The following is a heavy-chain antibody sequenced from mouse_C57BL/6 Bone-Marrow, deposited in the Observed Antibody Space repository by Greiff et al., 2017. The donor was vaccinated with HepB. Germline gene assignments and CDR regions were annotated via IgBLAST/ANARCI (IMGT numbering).Heavy chain of an antibody. D-gene: IGHD2-2*01. CDR3: ARRDYGYDWGYFDV. CDR1: GFTFSSYG. J-gene: IGHJ1*03. Sequence: VQLKESGGDLVKPGGSLKLSCAASGFTFSSYGMSWVRQTPDKRLEWVATISSGGSYTYYPDSVKGRFTISRDNAKNTLYLQMSSLKSEDTAMYYCARRDYGYDWGYFDVWGTGTTVTVSS. CDR2: ISSGGSYT. V-gene: IGHV5-6*01.